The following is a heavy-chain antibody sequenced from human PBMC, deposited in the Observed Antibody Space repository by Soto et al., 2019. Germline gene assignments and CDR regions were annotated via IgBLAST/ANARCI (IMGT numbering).Heavy chain of an antibody. CDR1: GYTFTSYA. V-gene: IGHV1-3*01. D-gene: IGHD1-20*01. CDR3: ARGRSQSVRLTGIVDY. CDR2: INAGNGNT. J-gene: IGHJ4*02. Sequence: ASVKVSCKASGYTFTSYAMHWVRQAPGQRLEWMGWINAGNGNTKYSQKFQGRVTITRDTSASTAYMELSSLRSEDTAVYYCARGRSQSVRLTGIVDYWGQGTLVTVSS.